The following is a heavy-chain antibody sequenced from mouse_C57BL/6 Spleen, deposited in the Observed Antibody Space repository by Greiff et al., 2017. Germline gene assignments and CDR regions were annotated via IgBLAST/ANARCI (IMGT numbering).Heavy chain of an antibody. J-gene: IGHJ1*03. D-gene: IGHD1-1*01. CDR3: ARASTGGYFDV. Sequence: VQLVESGPELVKPGASVKLSCKASGYTFTSYDINWVKQRPGQGLEWIGWIYPRDGSTKYNEKFKGKATLTVDTSSSTAYMELHSLTSEDSAVYFCARASTGGYFDVWGTGTTVTVSS. V-gene: IGHV1-85*01. CDR2: IYPRDGST. CDR1: GYTFTSYD.